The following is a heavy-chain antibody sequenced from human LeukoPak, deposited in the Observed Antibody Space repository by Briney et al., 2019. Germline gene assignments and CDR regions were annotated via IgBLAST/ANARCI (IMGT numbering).Heavy chain of an antibody. D-gene: IGHD3-22*01. V-gene: IGHV4-34*01. CDR3: ARVPYYDSSGYHYQVQNLHAFDI. Sequence: SETLSLTCAVYGGSFSGYYWSWIRQPPGKGLEWIGEINHSGSTNYNPSLKSRVTISVDTSKNQFSLKLSSVTAADTAVYYCARVPYYDSSGYHYQVQNLHAFDIWGQGTMVTVSS. CDR1: GGSFSGYY. J-gene: IGHJ3*02. CDR2: INHSGST.